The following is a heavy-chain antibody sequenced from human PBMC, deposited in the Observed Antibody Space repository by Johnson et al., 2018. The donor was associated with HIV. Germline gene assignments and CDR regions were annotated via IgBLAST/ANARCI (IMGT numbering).Heavy chain of an antibody. J-gene: IGHJ3*02. V-gene: IGHV3-72*01. CDR2: SRNKANTYTT. CDR3: ARDPYGSGPYVAFDI. CDR1: GVTVSNNY. Sequence: VQLVESGGGLVQRGGSLRLSCVASGVTVSNNYMIWVRQAPGKGLEWVGRSRNKANTYTTEYAASVKGRFTISRDNSKNTLYLQMNSLRAEDTAVYYCARDPYGSGPYVAFDIWGQGTMVTVSS. D-gene: IGHD3-10*01.